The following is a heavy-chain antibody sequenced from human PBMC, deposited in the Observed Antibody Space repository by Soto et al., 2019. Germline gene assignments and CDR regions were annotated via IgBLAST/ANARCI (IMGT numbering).Heavy chain of an antibody. J-gene: IGHJ4*02. D-gene: IGHD3-10*01. V-gene: IGHV4-59*01. CDR2: THFSGTT. Sequence: SDTLSLTCTVSNGSINFDYWSWIRQSPGKGLEWIGYTHFSGTTNYNPSLGGRVSISVDTSANQFSLSLDSVTTADTAVYCCARSRKGIKGFDYWGQGTLVTVS. CDR1: NGSINFDY. CDR3: ARSRKGIKGFDY.